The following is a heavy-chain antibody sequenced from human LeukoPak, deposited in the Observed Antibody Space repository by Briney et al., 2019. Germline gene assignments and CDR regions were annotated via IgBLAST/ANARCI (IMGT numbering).Heavy chain of an antibody. CDR2: ISSSGSNI. CDR3: AREQPGAYSSSWYGETPGTPDY. CDR1: GFTFSSYE. D-gene: IGHD6-13*01. Sequence: PGGSLRLSCAASGFTFSSYEMNWVRQAPGKGLVWVSYISSSGSNIYYADSVKGRFTISRDNAKNSLYLQMTSLRAEDTAVYYCAREQPGAYSSSWYGETPGTPDYWSQGTLVTVSS. J-gene: IGHJ4*02. V-gene: IGHV3-48*03.